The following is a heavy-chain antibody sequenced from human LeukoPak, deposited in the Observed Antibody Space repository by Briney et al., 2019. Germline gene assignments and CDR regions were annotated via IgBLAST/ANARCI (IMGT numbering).Heavy chain of an antibody. CDR3: ARVPPYSSAWYWFDP. Sequence: SETLSLTCTVSDDSISSYYWSWIRQPPGKGLEWIGYIYYSGSTNYNPSLKSRVTISIDTSKNQSSLKLSSVTAADTAVYYCARVPPYSSAWYWFDPWGQGTLVTVSS. V-gene: IGHV4-59*08. CDR1: DDSISSYY. J-gene: IGHJ5*02. D-gene: IGHD6-13*01. CDR2: IYYSGST.